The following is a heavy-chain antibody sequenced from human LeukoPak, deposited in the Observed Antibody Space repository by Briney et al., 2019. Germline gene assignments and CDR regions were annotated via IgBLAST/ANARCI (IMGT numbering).Heavy chain of an antibody. CDR3: ARVHPDYYDLGRGLNWFDP. Sequence: GESLKISCKVSGDSLTTYWIAWVPQMSGKGLEWMGIIDPGDSETRYSPSFQGLVTISVDKSIRNVYLQWTSLKASDTAMYYCARVHPDYYDLGRGLNWFDPWGQGTLVTVSS. J-gene: IGHJ5*02. V-gene: IGHV5-51*01. D-gene: IGHD3-10*01. CDR2: IDPGDSET. CDR1: GDSLTTYW.